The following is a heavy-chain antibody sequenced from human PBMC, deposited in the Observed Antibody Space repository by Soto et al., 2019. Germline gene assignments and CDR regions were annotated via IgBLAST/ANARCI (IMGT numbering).Heavy chain of an antibody. V-gene: IGHV1-18*01. CDR3: ARVDTAMATFDY. CDR1: GYTFTRYG. Sequence: ASVKVSCKASGYTFTRYGISWVRQAPGQGLEWMGWISAYNGNTNYAQKLQGRVTMTTDTSTSTAYMELRSLGSDDTAVYYCARVDTAMATFDYWGQGTLVTVSS. CDR2: ISAYNGNT. D-gene: IGHD5-18*01. J-gene: IGHJ4*02.